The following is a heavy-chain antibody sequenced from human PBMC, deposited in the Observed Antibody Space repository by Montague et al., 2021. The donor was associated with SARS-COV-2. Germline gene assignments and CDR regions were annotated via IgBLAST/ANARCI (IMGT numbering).Heavy chain of an antibody. CDR1: GDSTSCPNCY. D-gene: IGHD4-17*01. CDR3: ARHRNYGDHSLDNWFHP. CDR2: IYNRGTT. J-gene: IGHJ5*02. Sequence: SETLSLTCTVSGDSTSCPNCYWGWTRQPPGKGLDWTGTIYNRGTTYYNPSLKSRLTISIDTSKNQFSLKLSSVTAADTAVYYCARHRNYGDHSLDNWFHPWGQGTLVTVSS. V-gene: IGHV4-39*01.